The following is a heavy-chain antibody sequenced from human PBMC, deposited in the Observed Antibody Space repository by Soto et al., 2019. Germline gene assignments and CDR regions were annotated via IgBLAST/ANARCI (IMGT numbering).Heavy chain of an antibody. Sequence: EVQLVESGGGLVQPGGSLKLSCAASGFIFSGSTMHWVRQVSGKGLEWVGRIRTKANTYATEYAASVKGRFIISRDDSKNTAYLQMNSLKTEDTAVYYCARDRWHANRYPGAFDVWGRGTMVTVSS. CDR1: GFIFSGST. CDR3: ARDRWHANRYPGAFDV. V-gene: IGHV3-73*01. CDR2: IRTKANTYAT. D-gene: IGHD1-20*01. J-gene: IGHJ3*01.